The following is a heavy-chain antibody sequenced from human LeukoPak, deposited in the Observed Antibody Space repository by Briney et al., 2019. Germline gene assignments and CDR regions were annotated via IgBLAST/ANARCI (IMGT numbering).Heavy chain of an antibody. CDR3: ARGGDFWSGYYMARNDAFDI. Sequence: SETLSLTCTVSGGSISSSSYYWGWIRQPPGKGLEWIGSIYYSGSTYYNPSLKSRVTISVDTAKNQFSLKLSSVTAADTAVYYCARGGDFWSGYYMARNDAFDIWGQGTMVTVSS. V-gene: IGHV4-39*07. CDR1: GGSISSSSYY. D-gene: IGHD3-3*01. J-gene: IGHJ3*02. CDR2: IYYSGST.